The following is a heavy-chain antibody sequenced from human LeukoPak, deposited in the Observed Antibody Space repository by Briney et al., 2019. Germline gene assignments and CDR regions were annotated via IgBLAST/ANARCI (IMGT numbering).Heavy chain of an antibody. V-gene: IGHV1-69*06. J-gene: IGHJ4*02. CDR2: IIPIFGTA. D-gene: IGHD3-16*02. CDR1: GGTFSSYA. CDR3: ASVPPMGGGSYRTRFDY. Sequence: ASVKVSCKASGGTFSSYAISWVRQAPGQGLEWMGGIIPIFGTANYAQKFQGRVTITADKSTSTAYMELSSLRSEDTAVYYCASVPPMGGGSYRTRFDYWGQGTLVTVSS.